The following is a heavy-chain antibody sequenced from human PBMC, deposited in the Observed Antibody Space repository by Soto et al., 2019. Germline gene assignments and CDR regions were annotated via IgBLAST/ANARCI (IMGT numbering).Heavy chain of an antibody. J-gene: IGHJ6*02. Sequence: SETLSLTCSVSGGSISSGDYYWSWIRQPPGKGLEWIGYIYYSGSTYYNPSLKSRVTISVDTSKNQFSLKLSSVTAADTAVYYCARVASDGVVGYYYYYGMDVWGQGTTVTVSS. CDR3: ARVASDGVVGYYYYYGMDV. V-gene: IGHV4-30-4*01. CDR2: IYYSGST. D-gene: IGHD3-3*01. CDR1: GGSISSGDYY.